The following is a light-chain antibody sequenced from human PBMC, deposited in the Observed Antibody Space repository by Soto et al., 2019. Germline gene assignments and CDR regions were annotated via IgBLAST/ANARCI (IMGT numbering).Light chain of an antibody. CDR2: AAS. CDR3: QQLFDSPIT. V-gene: IGKV1-39*01. J-gene: IGKJ5*01. Sequence: DIHMTQSRSSLSASVGYRVTITCRASQSISSYLNWYQQKPGKAPKLLIYAASTLESGVPSRFSATVSGTEFSLTITSLQPEDFATYYCQQLFDSPITFGQGTRLEI. CDR1: QSISSY.